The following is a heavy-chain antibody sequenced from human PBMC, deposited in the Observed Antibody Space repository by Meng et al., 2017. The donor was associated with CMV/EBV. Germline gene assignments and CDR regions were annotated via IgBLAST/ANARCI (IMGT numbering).Heavy chain of an antibody. CDR3: ARGGIAAAGLH. J-gene: IGHJ4*02. CDR1: GGSTSSSCYY. V-gene: IGHV4-39*07. Sequence: QLQLQGSGPGLGKPSRTPSLSCAVSGGSTSSSCYYWGWIRQPPGKGLEWIGSIYYNGSTYYNPSLKSRVTISVDTSKNQFSLKLSSVTAADTAVYYCARGGIAAAGLHWGQGTLVTVSS. D-gene: IGHD6-13*01. CDR2: IYYNGST.